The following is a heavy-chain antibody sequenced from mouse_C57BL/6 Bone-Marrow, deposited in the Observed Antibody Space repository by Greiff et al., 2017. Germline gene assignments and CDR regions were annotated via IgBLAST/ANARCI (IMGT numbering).Heavy chain of an antibody. Sequence: EVQLQQSGPVLVKPGASVKMSCKASGYTFTDYYMNWVKQSHGKSLEWIGVINPYNGGTSYNQKFKGKATLTVDKSSSTAYMELNSLTSEDSSVYYCARPLPLTTEGGGGSWGKGTTLTVSS. CDR2: INPYNGGT. CDR3: ARPLPLTTEGGGGS. CDR1: GYTFTDYY. J-gene: IGHJ2*01. V-gene: IGHV1-19*01. D-gene: IGHD1-1*01.